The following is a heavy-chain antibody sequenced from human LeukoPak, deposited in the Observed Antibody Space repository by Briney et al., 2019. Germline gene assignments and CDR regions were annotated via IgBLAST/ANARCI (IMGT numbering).Heavy chain of an antibody. J-gene: IGHJ4*02. Sequence: GGSLRLSCVASGFTFSTSWMDWVRQAPGKGLEWVAIIKGDGSETYYVDSAKGRFTISRDNAKNSLYLQMDSLRVEDTAIYYCSKSLDYWGQGILVTVSS. CDR3: SKSLDY. CDR2: IKGDGSET. CDR1: GFTFSTSW. V-gene: IGHV3-7*01.